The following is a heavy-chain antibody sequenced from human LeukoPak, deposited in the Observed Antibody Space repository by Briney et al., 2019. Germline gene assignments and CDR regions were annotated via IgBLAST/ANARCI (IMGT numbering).Heavy chain of an antibody. V-gene: IGHV3-64*01. Sequence: GGSLRLSCAASGFTFSRYAMYWVRQAPGKGLEYVSAISTNGGSTYYANSVKGRFTISRDNSKNTLYLQMGSLRAEDMGVYYCAGGSSWYRGIDYWGQGTLVTVSS. J-gene: IGHJ4*02. CDR1: GFTFSRYA. CDR3: AGGSSWYRGIDY. CDR2: ISTNGGST. D-gene: IGHD6-13*01.